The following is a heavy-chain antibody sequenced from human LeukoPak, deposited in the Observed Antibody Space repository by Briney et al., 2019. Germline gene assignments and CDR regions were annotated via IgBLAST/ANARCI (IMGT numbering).Heavy chain of an antibody. CDR3: ARQCSSTSCYTAAFDI. D-gene: IGHD2-2*02. CDR1: GGSFSGYY. J-gene: IGHJ3*02. V-gene: IGHV4-34*01. CDR2: IYYSGST. Sequence: SETLSLTCAVYGGSFSGYYWSWIRQPPGKGLEWIGSIYYSGSTYHNPSLKSRVTISVDTSKNQFSLKLSSVTAADTAVYYCARQCSSTSCYTAAFDIWGQGTMVTVSS.